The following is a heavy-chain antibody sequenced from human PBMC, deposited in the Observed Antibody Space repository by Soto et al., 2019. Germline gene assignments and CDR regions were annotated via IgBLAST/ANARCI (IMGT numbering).Heavy chain of an antibody. J-gene: IGHJ3*02. CDR2: ISAYNGNT. Sequence: GASVKVSCKASGYTFTSYGISWVRQAPGQGLEWMGWISAYNGNTNYAQKLQGRVTMTTDTSTSTAYMELRSLRSDDTAVYYCARDYYDSSGYPPDAFDIWGQGKMVTVSS. CDR1: GYTFTSYG. V-gene: IGHV1-18*01. D-gene: IGHD3-22*01. CDR3: ARDYYDSSGYPPDAFDI.